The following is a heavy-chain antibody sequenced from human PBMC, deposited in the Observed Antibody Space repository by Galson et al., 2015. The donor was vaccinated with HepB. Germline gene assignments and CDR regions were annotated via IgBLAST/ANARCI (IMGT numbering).Heavy chain of an antibody. J-gene: IGHJ6*02. CDR3: ARDLGSSPYYYYYYGMDV. CDR2: ISSSSSTI. CDR1: GFTFSSYS. D-gene: IGHD6-6*01. V-gene: IGHV3-48*01. Sequence: SLRLSCAASGFTFSSYSMNWVRQAPGKGLEWVSYISSSSSTIYYADSVKGRFTISRDNAKNSLYLQMNSLRAEDTAVYYCARDLGSSPYYYYYYGMDVWGQGTTVTVSS.